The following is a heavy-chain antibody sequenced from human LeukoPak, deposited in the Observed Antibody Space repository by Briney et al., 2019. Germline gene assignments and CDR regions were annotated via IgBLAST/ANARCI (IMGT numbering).Heavy chain of an antibody. D-gene: IGHD3-10*01. V-gene: IGHV4-34*01. J-gene: IGHJ5*02. CDR2: INHSGST. Sequence: KPSETLSLTCAVYGGSFSGYYWSWIRQPPGKGLEWIGVINHSGSTNYNPSLKSRVTISVDTSKNQFSLKLSSVTAADTAVYYCARGNVLLWFGELLGNWFDPWGQGTLVTVSS. CDR3: ARGNVLLWFGELLGNWFDP. CDR1: GGSFSGYY.